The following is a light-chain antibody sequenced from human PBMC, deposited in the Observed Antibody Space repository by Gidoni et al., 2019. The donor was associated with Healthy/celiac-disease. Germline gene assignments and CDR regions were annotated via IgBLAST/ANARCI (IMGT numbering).Light chain of an antibody. Sequence: GDRVTITCRASQSISSYLNWYQQKPGKAPKLLIYAASSLQSGVPSRFSGSGSGTDFTLTISSLQPEDFATYYCQQSYSTPLITFGQXTRLEIK. CDR1: QSISSY. J-gene: IGKJ5*01. CDR2: AAS. CDR3: QQSYSTPLIT. V-gene: IGKV1-39*01.